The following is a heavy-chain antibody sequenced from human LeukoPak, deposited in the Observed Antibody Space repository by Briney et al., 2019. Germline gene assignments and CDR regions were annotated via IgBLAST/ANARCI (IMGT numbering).Heavy chain of an antibody. J-gene: IGHJ4*02. CDR2: IYSGGSK. Sequence: GGSLRLSCAASGFTVSSNYMSWVRQAPGKGLEWVSVIYSGGSKYYADSVKGRFTISRDNSKNTLYLHMNSLRAEDTAVYDCARITYYYGSGSYSFDDWGQGTLVTVSS. CDR1: GFTVSSNY. V-gene: IGHV3-53*01. CDR3: ARITYYYGSGSYSFDD. D-gene: IGHD3-10*01.